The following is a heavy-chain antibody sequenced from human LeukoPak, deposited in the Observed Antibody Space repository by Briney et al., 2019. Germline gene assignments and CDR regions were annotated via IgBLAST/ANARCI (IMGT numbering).Heavy chain of an antibody. Sequence: GGSLRLSCAASGFTFSSYSMNWVRQATGKGLEWVSSISSSSSYIYYADSVKGRFTISRDNSKNTLYLQMNSLRAEDTAVYYCAKVPEYDFWSGYYDAFDIWGQGTMVTVSS. CDR1: GFTFSSYS. CDR3: AKVPEYDFWSGYYDAFDI. CDR2: ISSSSSYI. V-gene: IGHV3-21*04. D-gene: IGHD3-3*01. J-gene: IGHJ3*02.